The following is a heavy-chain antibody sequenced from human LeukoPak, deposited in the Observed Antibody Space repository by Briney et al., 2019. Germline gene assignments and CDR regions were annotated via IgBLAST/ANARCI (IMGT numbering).Heavy chain of an antibody. V-gene: IGHV5-51*01. Sequence: GESLKISCKGSGYSFASYWIAWVRQMPGKGLEWMGIIYPGDSDTRYSPSSQGQVTISVDKSISTAYLQWSSLKASDTAMYYCARRLSLTRDGYNHFDYWGQGTLVTVSS. CDR1: GYSFASYW. CDR2: IYPGDSDT. J-gene: IGHJ4*02. D-gene: IGHD5-24*01. CDR3: ARRLSLTRDGYNHFDY.